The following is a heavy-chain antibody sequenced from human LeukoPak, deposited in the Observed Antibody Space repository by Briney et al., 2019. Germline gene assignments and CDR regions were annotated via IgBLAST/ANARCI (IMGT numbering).Heavy chain of an antibody. D-gene: IGHD3-22*01. CDR1: GYTFTDYY. J-gene: IGHJ4*02. Sequence: GASVKVSCKASGYTFTDYYMHWVRQAPGQGLEWLGWINPNSGGTNYAQKFQGRVAMTRDTSISTAYMELSRLRSYDTAVYYCAREYYDSSAYNQEAIDYWGQGTLVTVSS. V-gene: IGHV1-2*02. CDR3: AREYYDSSAYNQEAIDY. CDR2: INPNSGGT.